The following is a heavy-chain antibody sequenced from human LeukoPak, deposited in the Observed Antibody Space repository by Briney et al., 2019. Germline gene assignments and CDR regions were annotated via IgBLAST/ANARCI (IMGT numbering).Heavy chain of an antibody. Sequence: GGSLRPSFAASGFTFSSYWMSWVRQAPGKGLGGVANIKQDGSEKYYVDSVKGRFTISRDNAKNSLYLQMNGLRAEDTAVYYCARDKSLVGATRGWGQGTLVTVSS. CDR3: ARDKSLVGATRG. CDR1: GFTFSSYW. V-gene: IGHV3-7*03. J-gene: IGHJ4*02. D-gene: IGHD1-26*01. CDR2: IKQDGSEK.